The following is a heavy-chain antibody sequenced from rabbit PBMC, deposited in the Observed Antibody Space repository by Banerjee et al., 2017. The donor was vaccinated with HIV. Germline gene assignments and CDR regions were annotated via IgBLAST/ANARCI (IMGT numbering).Heavy chain of an antibody. J-gene: IGHJ4*01. CDR1: GFSFSSSYW. CDR2: IYAGSSGST. V-gene: IGHV1S45*01. D-gene: IGHD6-1*01. Sequence: QEQLEESGGDLVKPEGSLTLTCTASGFSFSSSYWICWVRQAPGKGLEWIACIYAGSSGSTYYASWAKGRFTISKTSSTTVTLQMTSLTAADTATYFCARRQNYVGYGYALWGPGTLVTVS. CDR3: ARRQNYVGYGYAL.